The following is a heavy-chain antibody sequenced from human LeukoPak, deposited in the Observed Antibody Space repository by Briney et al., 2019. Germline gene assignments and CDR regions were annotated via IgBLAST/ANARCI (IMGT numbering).Heavy chain of an antibody. CDR2: IYYSGST. J-gene: IGHJ4*02. D-gene: IGHD4-11*01. Sequence: SETLSLTCTVCGGSISSYYWSWIRQPPGKGLEWIGYIYYSGSTNYNPSLKSRVTISVDTSKNQFSLKLSSVTAADTAVYYCVKGKDYHLDYWGRGTLVTVSS. CDR3: VKGKDYHLDY. CDR1: GGSISSYY. V-gene: IGHV4-59*01.